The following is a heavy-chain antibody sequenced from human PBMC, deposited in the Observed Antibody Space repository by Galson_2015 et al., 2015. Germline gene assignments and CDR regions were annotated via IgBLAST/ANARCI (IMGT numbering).Heavy chain of an antibody. D-gene: IGHD3-16*01. CDR3: ARDDVGKPGPRSGTWYYGMGV. J-gene: IGHJ6*02. V-gene: IGHV3-33*01. CDR2: IWNDGSKT. Sequence: SLRLSCAASGFTFRNYGMHWVRQAPGKGLEWVGNIWNDGSKTYYSDSVRGRLTISRDDPKNTVFLQVNSLAAEDTAVYYCARDDVGKPGPRSGTWYYGMGVWGQGTTVTVSS. CDR1: GFTFRNYG.